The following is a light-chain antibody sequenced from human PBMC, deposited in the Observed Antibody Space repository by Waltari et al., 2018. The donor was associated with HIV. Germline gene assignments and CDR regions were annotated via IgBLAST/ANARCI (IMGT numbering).Light chain of an antibody. J-gene: IGLJ3*02. CDR2: NTN. CDR3: VLYMGSGIWV. Sequence: QTVVTQEPSFSVSPGGTVTLTCGLSSGSVSTNYYPSWYQQTPGQAPRTLIYNTNSRTSGVPDRFSGSILGNKAALTITGARADDESNYYCVLYMGSGIWVFGRGTKVTVL. CDR1: SGSVSTNYY. V-gene: IGLV8-61*01.